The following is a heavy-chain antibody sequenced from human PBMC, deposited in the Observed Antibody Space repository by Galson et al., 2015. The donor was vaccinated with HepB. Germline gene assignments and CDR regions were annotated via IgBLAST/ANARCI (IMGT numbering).Heavy chain of an antibody. V-gene: IGHV4-59*08. D-gene: IGHD3-22*01. J-gene: IGHJ4*02. CDR3: AGGSDNYYSLGH. CDR1: GGSISSYY. Sequence: SETLSLTCIVSGGSISSYYWSWIRQSPGKGLEWIGYIYYTASTKYNPSLKSRVTLSGDTAKNLLSLKLTSVTAADTAVYYCAGGSDNYYSLGHWGQGILVAVSS. CDR2: IYYTAST.